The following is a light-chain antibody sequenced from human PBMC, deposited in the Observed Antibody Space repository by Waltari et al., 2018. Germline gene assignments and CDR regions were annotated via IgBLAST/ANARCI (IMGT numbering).Light chain of an antibody. CDR1: SSDIGGYRY. CDR2: EVT. Sequence: QSALTQPASVSGSPGQSITISCTGTSSDIGGYRYVSWYQHHLGEAPKLMIYEVTNLPSGISYRFSGSKAGHTASLTISGLQIEDEADYYCSSYTSDSTWVFGGGTKLTVL. J-gene: IGLJ3*02. CDR3: SSYTSDSTWV. V-gene: IGLV2-14*01.